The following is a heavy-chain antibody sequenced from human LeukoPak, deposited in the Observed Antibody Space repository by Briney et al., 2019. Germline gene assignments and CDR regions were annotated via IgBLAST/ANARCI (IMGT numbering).Heavy chain of an antibody. Sequence: SGPTLVNPTQTLTLTCTFSGFSLSTSGMRVSWIRQPPGKALEWLARIDWDDDKSYSTSLKTRLTISKDTSKNQVVLTMTNMDPVDTATYYCARALSGIAVAGTADAFDIWGQGTMVTVSS. CDR2: IDWDDDK. CDR3: ARALSGIAVAGTADAFDI. D-gene: IGHD6-19*01. J-gene: IGHJ3*02. CDR1: GFSLSTSGMR. V-gene: IGHV2-70*04.